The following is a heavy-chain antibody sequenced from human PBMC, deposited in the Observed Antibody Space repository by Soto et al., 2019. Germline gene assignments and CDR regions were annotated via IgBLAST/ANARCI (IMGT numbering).Heavy chain of an antibody. CDR1: GFIFSSAW. V-gene: IGHV3-15*07. D-gene: IGHD1-26*01. CDR2: IKSKGDGGTT. CDR3: AAGKGELDY. J-gene: IGHJ4*02. Sequence: GGSLRLSCAASGFIFSSAWMNWVRQAPGKGLQWVGRIKSKGDGGTTDYTTPVKGRFTISRDDSKNTVYLQMNSLKTEDTAFYYCAAGKGELDYWGQGALVTVSS.